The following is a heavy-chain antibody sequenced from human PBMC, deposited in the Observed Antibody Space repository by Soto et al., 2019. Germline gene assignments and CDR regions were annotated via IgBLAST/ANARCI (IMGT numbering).Heavy chain of an antibody. CDR2: ISVLNGYA. CDR1: GYSFHNSG. CDR3: SKNGTTWFAS. D-gene: IGHD1-1*01. J-gene: IGHJ5*01. Sequence: ASVKVSCKTFGYSFHNSGISWVRQAPGQGLEWMGWISVLNGYAHYGQKFQGRVIMTADTFTSTAYMELRGLRSDDTAMYYCSKNGTTWFASWGQGTPVTVSS. V-gene: IGHV1-18*01.